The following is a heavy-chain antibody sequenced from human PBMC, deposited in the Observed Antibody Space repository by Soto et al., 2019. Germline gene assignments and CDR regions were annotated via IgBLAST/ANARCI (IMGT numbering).Heavy chain of an antibody. CDR3: ARGGRAYGSGSYFWSFDY. V-gene: IGHV4-34*01. D-gene: IGHD3-10*01. CDR2: INHSGST. CDR1: GGSFSGYY. Sequence: QVQLQQWGAGLLKPSETLSLTCAVYGGSFSGYYWSWIRQPPGKGLEWIGEINHSGSTHYNPSLKIGVTLSVDTSTNQFSLKLSYVTAADTAVYYCARGGRAYGSGSYFWSFDYWGQGTLVTVSS. J-gene: IGHJ4*02.